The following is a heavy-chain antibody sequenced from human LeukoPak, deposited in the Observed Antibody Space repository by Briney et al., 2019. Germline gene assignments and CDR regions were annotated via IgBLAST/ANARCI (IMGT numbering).Heavy chain of an antibody. J-gene: IGHJ5*02. Sequence: PSETLSLTCAVYGGSFSGYYWSWIRQPPGKGLEWIGEINHSGSTNYNPSLKSRVTISVDTSKNQFSLKLSSVTAADTAVYYCARSVGYYDFWSGYFRDGGWFDPWGQGTLVTVSS. CDR2: INHSGST. V-gene: IGHV4-34*01. CDR3: ARSVGYYDFWSGYFRDGGWFDP. D-gene: IGHD3-3*01. CDR1: GGSFSGYY.